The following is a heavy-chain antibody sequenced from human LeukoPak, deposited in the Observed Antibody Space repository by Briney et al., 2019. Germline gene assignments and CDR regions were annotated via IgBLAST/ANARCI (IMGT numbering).Heavy chain of an antibody. CDR3: AAEHYTSGWYH. Sequence: ASVKVSCKASGYTFTGYYVHWVRQAPGQGLEWMGRINPKGGGTNYAQKFHGRVTMTRDTSISTAYMELNSLRSDDTAVYYCAAEHYTSGWYHGGQGTLVAVSS. J-gene: IGHJ4*02. D-gene: IGHD6-19*01. CDR1: GYTFTGYY. V-gene: IGHV1-2*06. CDR2: INPKGGGT.